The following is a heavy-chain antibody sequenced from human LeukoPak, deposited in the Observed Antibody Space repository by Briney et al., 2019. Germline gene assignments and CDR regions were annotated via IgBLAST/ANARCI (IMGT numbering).Heavy chain of an antibody. J-gene: IGHJ3*02. CDR1: GGSISSYY. CDR3: ARDRYNWNAPGAFDI. V-gene: IGHV4-59*01. CDR2: IDYSGST. Sequence: SETLSLTCAVSGGSISSYYWSWIRQPPGKGLEWIGYIDYSGSTNYNPSLKSRVTISVDTSKNQFSLKLSSVTAADTAVYYCARDRYNWNAPGAFDIWGQGTMVTVSS. D-gene: IGHD1-1*01.